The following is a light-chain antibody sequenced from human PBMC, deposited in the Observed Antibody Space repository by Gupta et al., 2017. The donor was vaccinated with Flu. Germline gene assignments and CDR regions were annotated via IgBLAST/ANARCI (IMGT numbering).Light chain of an antibody. J-gene: IGLJ2*01. CDR2: AKN. Sequence: GDSLRNCYASWYQQKTGQAPVLVIYAKNIRPSGIPDRFSGSSSGNTASLTITGAKAEDEADYYCNSRDSTDNHQAVFGGGTKLTVL. V-gene: IGLV3-19*01. CDR3: NSRDSTDNHQAV. CDR1: SLRNCY.